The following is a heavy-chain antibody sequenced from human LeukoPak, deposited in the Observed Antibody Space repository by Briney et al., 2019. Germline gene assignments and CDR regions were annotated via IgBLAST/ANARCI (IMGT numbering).Heavy chain of an antibody. J-gene: IGHJ6*02. D-gene: IGHD3-22*01. V-gene: IGHV3-53*01. Sequence: GGSLRLSCAASGFAVSNNYLSWVRQAPGKGLEWVSLIYSGGSTYYADSVRGRFTISRDNSNNTLYLQMNSLRAEDTAVYYCARDPLGGYYDSSGYRVSYYYGMDVWGQGTMVTVSS. CDR2: IYSGGST. CDR1: GFAVSNNY. CDR3: ARDPLGGYYDSSGYRVSYYYGMDV.